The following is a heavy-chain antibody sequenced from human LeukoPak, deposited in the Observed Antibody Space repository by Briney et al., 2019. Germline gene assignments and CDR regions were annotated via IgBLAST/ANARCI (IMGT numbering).Heavy chain of an antibody. CDR3: ARGIFCSSTSCYGGWFDP. J-gene: IGHJ5*02. D-gene: IGHD2-2*01. Sequence: SVKVSCKASGGTFSSYAISWVRQAPGQGLEWMGRIIPIFGTANYAQKFQGRVTITTDESTSTAYMELSSPRSEDTAVYYCARGIFCSSTSCYGGWFDPWGQGTLVTVSS. V-gene: IGHV1-69*05. CDR2: IIPIFGTA. CDR1: GGTFSSYA.